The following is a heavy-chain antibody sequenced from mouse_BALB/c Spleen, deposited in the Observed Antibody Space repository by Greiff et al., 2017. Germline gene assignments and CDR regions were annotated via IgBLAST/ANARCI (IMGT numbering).Heavy chain of an antibody. CDR1: GFTFSSYA. CDR3: ASLYYYGSSYLYYFDY. V-gene: IGHV5-6-5*01. J-gene: IGHJ2*01. Sequence: EVQLVESGGGLVKPGGSLKLSCAASGFTFSSYAMSWVRQTPEKRLEWVASISSGGSTYYPDSVKGRFTISRDNARNILYLQMSSLRSEDTAMYYCASLYYYGSSYLYYFDYWGQGTTLTVSS. CDR2: ISSGGST. D-gene: IGHD1-1*01.